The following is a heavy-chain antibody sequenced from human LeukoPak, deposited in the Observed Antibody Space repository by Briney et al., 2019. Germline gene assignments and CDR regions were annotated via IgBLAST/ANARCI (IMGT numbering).Heavy chain of an antibody. D-gene: IGHD1-26*01. CDR3: AREKDTGSNHAKIRYDI. CDR2: IHHSGRS. CDR1: GGSINSDD. V-gene: IGHV4-59*12. Sequence: SEALSLTCAVSGGSINSDDWSWIRRPPGKGLEWIGHIHHSGRSNYNPSLVSRVTLSVDMSRNQFSLRLSSVTAADTAVYYCAREKDTGSNHAKIRYDIWGQGTMVTVSS. J-gene: IGHJ3*02.